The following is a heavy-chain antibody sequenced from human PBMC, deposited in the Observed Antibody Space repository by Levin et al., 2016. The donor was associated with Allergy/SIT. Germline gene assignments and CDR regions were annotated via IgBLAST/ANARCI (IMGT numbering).Heavy chain of an antibody. D-gene: IGHD2-15*01. CDR2: IGGSGDTT. V-gene: IGHV3-23*01. CDR3: AKDLCGLYCSHGSSLLDY. J-gene: IGHJ4*02. Sequence: WIRQPPGKGLEWVSTIGGSGDTTYYADSVKGRFTISRDNSKNTLYLQMTSLRPDDTAVYYCAKDLCGLYCSHGSSLLDYWGQGTLVTVSS.